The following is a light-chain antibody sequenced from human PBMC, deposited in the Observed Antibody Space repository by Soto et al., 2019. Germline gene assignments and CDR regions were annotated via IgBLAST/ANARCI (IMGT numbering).Light chain of an antibody. J-gene: IGKJ4*01. CDR2: SAS. V-gene: IGKV3-15*01. Sequence: EIVLTQSPATLSLSPGERATLSCRASQSVSSYLAWYQQKPGHTPRLLIYSASIGATGTPARFSGSGSGSDFTLTISSLQSEDFAVYYCQQYNKWPLTFGGGTKVDIK. CDR3: QQYNKWPLT. CDR1: QSVSSY.